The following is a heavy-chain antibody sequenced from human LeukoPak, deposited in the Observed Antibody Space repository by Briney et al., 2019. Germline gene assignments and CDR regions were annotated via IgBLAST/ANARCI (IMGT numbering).Heavy chain of an antibody. V-gene: IGHV4-59*01. CDR3: ARAPTWNYGMDV. CDR1: GGSISNYY. D-gene: IGHD2/OR15-2a*01. Sequence: SETLSLTCTVSGGSISNYYWSWIRQPPGKGLEWIGYIYYPVSTNYNPSLKSRVAISVDASKNQFSLKLSSVTAADTAVYHCARAPTWNYGMDVWGQGTTVTVSS. CDR2: IYYPVST. J-gene: IGHJ6*02.